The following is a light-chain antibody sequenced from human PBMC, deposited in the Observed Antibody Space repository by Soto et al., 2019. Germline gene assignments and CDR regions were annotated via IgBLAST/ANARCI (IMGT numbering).Light chain of an antibody. CDR1: SSDVGGYDY. Sequence: QSALTQPPSASGSPGQSVTISCTGTSSDVGGYDYVSWYQQFPGKAPKLMIYEVSKRSSGVPDRFSGSKSGNTASLPVSGLQAEDEADYYCSSYAGSNNLLFGGGTQLTVL. CDR3: SSYAGSNNLL. CDR2: EVS. J-gene: IGLJ2*01. V-gene: IGLV2-8*01.